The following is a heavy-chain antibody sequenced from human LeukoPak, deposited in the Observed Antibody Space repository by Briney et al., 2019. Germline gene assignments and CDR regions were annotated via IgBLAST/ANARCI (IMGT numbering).Heavy chain of an antibody. CDR1: GGSIGSYY. V-gene: IGHV4-59*01. CDR2: IYYSGST. CDR3: ARVEEGYGSGRRENYYYYYMDV. J-gene: IGHJ6*03. Sequence: PSETLSLTCTVSGGSIGSYYWSWIRQPPGKGLEWIGYIYYSGSTNYNPSLKSRVTISVDTSKNQFSLKLSSVTAADTAVYYCARVEEGYGSGRRENYYYYYMDVWGKGTTVTISS. D-gene: IGHD3-10*01.